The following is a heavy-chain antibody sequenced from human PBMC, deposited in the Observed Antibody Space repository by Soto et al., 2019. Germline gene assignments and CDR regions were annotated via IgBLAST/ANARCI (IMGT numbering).Heavy chain of an antibody. Sequence: PGGSLRLSCTTSVFTFSTYGMHWVRQAPGKGLEWVAIIWYDGSNKYYADSVKGRFTISRDNSKNTLYLQMNSLRAEDTALYYCARSDCTGAYCYSWPFNYGVDVWGQGTTVTVSS. V-gene: IGHV3-33*08. CDR2: IWYDGSNK. D-gene: IGHD2-21*02. J-gene: IGHJ6*02. CDR3: ARSDCTGAYCYSWPFNYGVDV. CDR1: VFTFSTYG.